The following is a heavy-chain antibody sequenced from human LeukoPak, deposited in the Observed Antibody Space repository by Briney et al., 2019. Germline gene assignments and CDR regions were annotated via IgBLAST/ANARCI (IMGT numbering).Heavy chain of an antibody. CDR3: ARLRDSSGFFSRV. D-gene: IGHD3-22*01. J-gene: IGHJ4*02. CDR1: GGSFSGYY. CDR2: INHSGST. V-gene: IGHV4-34*01. Sequence: PSETLSLTCAVYGGSFSGYYWSWIRQPPGKGLEWIGEINHSGSTNYNPSLKSRVTISVDTSKNQFSLKLSSVTAADTAVYYCARLRDSSGFFSRVWGQGTLVTVSS.